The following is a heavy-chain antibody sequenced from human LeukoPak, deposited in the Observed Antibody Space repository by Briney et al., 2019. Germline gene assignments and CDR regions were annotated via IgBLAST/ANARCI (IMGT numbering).Heavy chain of an antibody. J-gene: IGHJ3*02. D-gene: IGHD3-22*01. CDR2: IWYDGSNK. V-gene: IGHV3-33*06. CDR3: AQAPLPVITTGWDFDI. CDR1: GFTFSSYG. Sequence: PGGSLRLSCAASGFTFSSYGMRWVRQAPGKGLEWVAVIWYDGSNKYYADSVKGRFTISRDNSKTTLYLQMNSLRAEHPAVYYCAQAPLPVITTGWDFDIWGQGTMVTVSS.